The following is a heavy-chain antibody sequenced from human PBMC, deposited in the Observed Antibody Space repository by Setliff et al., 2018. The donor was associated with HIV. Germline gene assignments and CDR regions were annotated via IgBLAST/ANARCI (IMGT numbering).Heavy chain of an antibody. V-gene: IGHV1-46*01. J-gene: IGHJ5*02. Sequence: ASVKVSCKASGYTFTSYYMHWVRQAPGQGLEWMGIINPSGGSTRYAQKFQGRVTMTRDTSTSTVYMELSSLRSEDTAVYYCAGGLVSQKVPFDPWGQGTLVTVSS. CDR1: GYTFTSYY. CDR2: INPSGGST. D-gene: IGHD1-1*01. CDR3: AGGLVSQKVPFDP.